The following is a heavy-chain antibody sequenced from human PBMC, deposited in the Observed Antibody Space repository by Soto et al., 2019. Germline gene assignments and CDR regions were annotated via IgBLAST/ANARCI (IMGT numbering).Heavy chain of an antibody. CDR2: INAGNGNT. J-gene: IGHJ6*02. CDR3: ATYPQEGMDV. CDR1: GYTFTSHV. Sequence: SVKVSCKASGYTFTSHVTHWVRQAPGQRLEWMGWINAGNGNTKYSQKFQDRVTITRDTSASTAYMELSSLRSEDTAVYFCATYPQEGMDVWGQGTTVTVSS. V-gene: IGHV1-3*01.